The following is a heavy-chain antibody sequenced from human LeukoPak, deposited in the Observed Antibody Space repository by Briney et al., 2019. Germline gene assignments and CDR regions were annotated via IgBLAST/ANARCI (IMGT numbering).Heavy chain of an antibody. D-gene: IGHD2-15*01. Sequence: ASVKVSCKASGGTFSSYGISWVRQAPGQGLEWMGGIIIVFGRPNYAQKFQGRVTITADDTTNTAYMELSSLRSEDTAMYYCARATRGVVPKYYFDFWGQGTLVTVSS. CDR2: IIIVFGRP. CDR1: GGTFSSYG. J-gene: IGHJ4*02. CDR3: ARATRGVVPKYYFDF. V-gene: IGHV1-69*13.